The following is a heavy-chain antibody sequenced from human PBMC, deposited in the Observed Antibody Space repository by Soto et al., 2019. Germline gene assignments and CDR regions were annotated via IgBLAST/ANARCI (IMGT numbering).Heavy chain of an antibody. J-gene: IGHJ6*02. CDR2: IYSGGST. Sequence: EVQLVESGGGLVQPGGSLRLSCAASGFTVSSNYMSWVRQAPGKGLEWVSVIYSGGSTYYADSVKGRFTISRDNSKNTLYLQMNSLRAEDTAVYHCAGTLLWFGEYYGMDVWGQGTTVTVSS. V-gene: IGHV3-66*01. D-gene: IGHD3-10*01. CDR3: AGTLLWFGEYYGMDV. CDR1: GFTVSSNY.